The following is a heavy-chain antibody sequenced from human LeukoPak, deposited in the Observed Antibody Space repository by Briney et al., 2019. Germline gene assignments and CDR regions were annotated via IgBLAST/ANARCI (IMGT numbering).Heavy chain of an antibody. CDR2: INLDGSER. J-gene: IGHJ4*02. V-gene: IGHV3-7*01. CDR1: GFTFSGHA. Sequence: SLRLSWGASGFTFSGHAMTWVRQAPGKGLEWVANINLDGSERFYVDFVKGRFTISRDNADNSMYLQMNSLRAEDTAVYYCGRVIAGAIDYWGQGTLVTVSS. CDR3: GRVIAGAIDY. D-gene: IGHD6-13*01.